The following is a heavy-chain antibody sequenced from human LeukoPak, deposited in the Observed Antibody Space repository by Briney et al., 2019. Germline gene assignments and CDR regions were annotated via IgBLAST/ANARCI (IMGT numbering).Heavy chain of an antibody. D-gene: IGHD5-24*01. Sequence: GESRRLSCAAQAFTVRSNYMISVRQTFEDALGRVSVISSGGSTYCADSVKGRFTISRDSSKNTLYLQMKSLRAEDTALYYCSRDRMGTKSFDYWGQGTLVTVSS. J-gene: IGHJ4*02. CDR1: AFTVRSNY. V-gene: IGHV3-66*01. CDR2: ISSGGST. CDR3: SRDRMGTKSFDY.